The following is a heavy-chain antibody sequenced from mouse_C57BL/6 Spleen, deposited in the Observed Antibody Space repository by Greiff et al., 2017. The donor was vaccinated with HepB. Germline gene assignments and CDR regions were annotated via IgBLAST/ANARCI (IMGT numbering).Heavy chain of an antibody. CDR1: GYTFTSYW. D-gene: IGHD2-2*01. V-gene: IGHV1-55*01. CDR2: VYPGSGST. CDR3: ARAGVTTDYAMDY. Sequence: QVQLQQPGAELVKPGASVKMSCKASGYTFTSYWITWVKQRPGQGLEWIGDVYPGSGSTNYNEKFKSKATLTVDTSSSTAYMQLSSLTSEDSAVYSCARAGVTTDYAMDYWGQGTSVTVSS. J-gene: IGHJ4*01.